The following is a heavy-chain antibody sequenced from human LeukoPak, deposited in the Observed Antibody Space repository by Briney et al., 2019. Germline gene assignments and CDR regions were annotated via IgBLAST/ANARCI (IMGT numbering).Heavy chain of an antibody. CDR3: AREVGDGYNYAFFDY. Sequence: PGGSLRLSCAASGFTFSSYEMNWVRQAPGKGLEWVSYISSSGSTIYYADSVKGRFTISRDNAKNSLYLQMNSLRAEDTAVYYRAREVGDGYNYAFFDYWGQGTLVTVSS. CDR2: ISSSGSTI. D-gene: IGHD5-24*01. J-gene: IGHJ4*02. V-gene: IGHV3-48*03. CDR1: GFTFSSYE.